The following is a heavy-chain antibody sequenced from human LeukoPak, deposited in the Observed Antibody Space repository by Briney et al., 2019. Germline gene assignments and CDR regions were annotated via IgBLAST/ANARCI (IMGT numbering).Heavy chain of an antibody. CDR2: IQYSGST. J-gene: IGHJ4*02. CDR3: ARTVRGDYVDY. D-gene: IGHD4-17*01. Sequence: SETLSLTCTVSGGSISSYYWSWIRQPPGKGLEWIGYIQYSGSTNYNPSLKSRVTISVDTSKKQFSLNLRSVIAADAARYYCARTVRGDYVDYWGQGALVTVSS. CDR1: GGSISSYY. V-gene: IGHV4-59*01.